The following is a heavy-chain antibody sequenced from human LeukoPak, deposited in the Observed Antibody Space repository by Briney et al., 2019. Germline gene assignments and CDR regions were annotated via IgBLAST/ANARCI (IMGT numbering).Heavy chain of an antibody. D-gene: IGHD6-13*01. J-gene: IGHJ4*02. Sequence: ASVEVSCKASGYTLTSEYGNWVRQAAGQGLEWMGIINPSGGSTSYAQKFQGRVTMTRDTSTSTVYMELSSLRSEDTAVYYCARVLRIAAAGTSPLVYWGQGTLVTVSS. CDR1: GYTLTSEY. CDR3: ARVLRIAAAGTSPLVY. V-gene: IGHV1-46*01. CDR2: INPSGGST.